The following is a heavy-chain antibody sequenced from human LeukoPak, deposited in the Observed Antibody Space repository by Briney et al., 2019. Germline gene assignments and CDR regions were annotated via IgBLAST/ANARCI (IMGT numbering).Heavy chain of an antibody. CDR1: GFTFSSYA. Sequence: GGSLRLSCAASGFTFSSYAMSWVRQAPGQGLEWMGRIIPILGIANYAQKFQGRVTITADKSTSTAYMELSSLRSEDTAVYYCARPEGPTAMVSPAPGNWGQGTLVTVSS. J-gene: IGHJ4*02. V-gene: IGHV1-69*04. CDR2: IIPILGIA. CDR3: ARPEGPTAMVSPAPGN. D-gene: IGHD5-18*01.